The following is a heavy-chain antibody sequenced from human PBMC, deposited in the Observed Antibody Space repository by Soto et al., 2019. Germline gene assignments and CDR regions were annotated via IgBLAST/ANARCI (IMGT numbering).Heavy chain of an antibody. J-gene: IGHJ3*02. CDR1: GFTFSSYV. Sequence: GGSLRLSCAASGFTFSSYVMHWVREAPGKGLEWVAVISYDGINKYYADSVKGRFTISRDNSKNTLYLQMNSLRAEDTAVYYCAKDLRVYSSGWYSAFDMWGQGTLVTVSS. CDR2: ISYDGINK. D-gene: IGHD6-19*01. V-gene: IGHV3-30*18. CDR3: AKDLRVYSSGWYSAFDM.